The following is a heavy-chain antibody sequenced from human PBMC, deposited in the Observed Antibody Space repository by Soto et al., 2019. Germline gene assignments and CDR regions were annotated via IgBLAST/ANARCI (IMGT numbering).Heavy chain of an antibody. CDR2: IYRGGGT. D-gene: IGHD6-25*01. CDR3: ARRYVSETFDI. Sequence: EVQLVESGGGLIQPGGSLRLICAASGLSVTANYMTWVRQAPGKGLEWLSIIYRGGGTYYADSLKGRAIISRDGSRNMVFLRMNSLTAEDAGVYYCARRYVSETFDIWGRGTAVNVSS. J-gene: IGHJ3*02. V-gene: IGHV3-53*01. CDR1: GLSVTANY.